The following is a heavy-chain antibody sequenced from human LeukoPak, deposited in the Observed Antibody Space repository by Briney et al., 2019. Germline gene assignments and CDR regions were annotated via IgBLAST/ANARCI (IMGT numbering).Heavy chain of an antibody. J-gene: IGHJ4*02. CDR2: IRSKAYGGTT. Sequence: GGSLRLSCTASGFTFGDYAMSWFRQAPGKGLEWVGFIRSKAYGGTTEYAASVKGRFTISRDDSKSIAYLQMNSLKTEDTAVYYCTRDTPMVRGVILTRGFDYWGQGTLVTVSS. CDR3: TRDTPMVRGVILTRGFDY. D-gene: IGHD3-10*01. V-gene: IGHV3-49*03. CDR1: GFTFGDYA.